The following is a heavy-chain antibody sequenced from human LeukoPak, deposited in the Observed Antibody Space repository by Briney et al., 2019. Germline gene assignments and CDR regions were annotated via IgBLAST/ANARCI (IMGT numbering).Heavy chain of an antibody. Sequence: PSETLSLTCTVSGGSISSYYWGWIRQPPGKGLEWIGSIYYSGATYYNPSLKSRVTISVDTSKSQISLKVNAVTAADTSVYCCARHLDTYDFWSGWTKIDYWGQGTLVIVSS. CDR1: GGSISSYY. V-gene: IGHV4-39*01. J-gene: IGHJ4*02. CDR3: ARHLDTYDFWSGWTKIDY. D-gene: IGHD3-3*01. CDR2: IYYSGAT.